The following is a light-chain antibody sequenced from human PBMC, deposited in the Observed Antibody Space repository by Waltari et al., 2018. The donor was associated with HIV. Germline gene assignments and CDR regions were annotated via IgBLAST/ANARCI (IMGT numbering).Light chain of an antibody. V-gene: IGLV1-47*01. CDR2: KNN. J-gene: IGLJ1*01. CDR1: KSNIGSNC. Sequence: QSVLTQPPSASGPPGPTVSISCSGSKSNIGSNCANWYQPLPGAAPKLLIYKNNQRPSGVPDRFSGSKSGTSASLTISGLRSEDEADYYCAVCDDSLSRYVFGTGTKVTVL. CDR3: AVCDDSLSRYV.